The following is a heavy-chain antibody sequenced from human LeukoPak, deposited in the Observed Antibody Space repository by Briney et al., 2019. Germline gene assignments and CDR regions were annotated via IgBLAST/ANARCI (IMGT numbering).Heavy chain of an antibody. CDR2: IYYSGST. CDR1: GGSISSYY. D-gene: IGHD1/OR15-1a*01. Sequence: SETLSLTCTVSGGSISSYYWSWIRQPPGKGLEWIGYIYYSGSTNYNPSLKSRVTISVDTSKNQFSLKLSSVTAADTAVYYCAREEDSNNGGYFDYWGQGTLVTVSS. CDR3: AREEDSNNGGYFDY. J-gene: IGHJ4*02. V-gene: IGHV4-59*01.